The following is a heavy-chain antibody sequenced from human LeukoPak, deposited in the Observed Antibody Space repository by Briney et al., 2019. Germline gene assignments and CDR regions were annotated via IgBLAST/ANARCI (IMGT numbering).Heavy chain of an antibody. J-gene: IGHJ5*02. CDR1: GGSFSGYY. CDR3: ARDLAAAGTPNWFDP. CDR2: INHSGST. Sequence: NPSETLSLTCAVYGGSFSGYYWSWIRQPPGKGLEWIGEINHSGSTNYNPSLKSRVTISVDTSKNQFSLKLSSVTAADTAVYYCARDLAAAGTPNWFDPWGQGTLVTVSS. V-gene: IGHV4-34*01. D-gene: IGHD6-13*01.